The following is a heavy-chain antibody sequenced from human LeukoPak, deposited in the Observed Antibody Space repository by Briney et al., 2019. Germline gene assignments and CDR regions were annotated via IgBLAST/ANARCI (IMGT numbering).Heavy chain of an antibody. Sequence: GGSLRLSCAASGFSFRSYSMNWVRRAPGKGLEWVSAISSSSNYIYYADSVKGRFTSSRDNAKNSLYLQMNSLRVEDTAVYYCASYLYWWSDLGYWGQGTLVTVSS. CDR3: ASYLYWWSDLGY. D-gene: IGHD2-8*02. V-gene: IGHV3-21*01. J-gene: IGHJ4*02. CDR1: GFSFRSYS. CDR2: ISSSSNYI.